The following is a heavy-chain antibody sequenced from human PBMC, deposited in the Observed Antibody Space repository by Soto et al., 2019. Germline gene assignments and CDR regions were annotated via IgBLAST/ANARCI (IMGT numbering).Heavy chain of an antibody. D-gene: IGHD2-15*01. CDR2: ISASTRNT. CDR1: GYTFSDYA. Sequence: QVQLVQSGGEVKKPGASVKVSCQASGYTFSDYAISCVRQAPGQGLEWMGWISASTRNTDQAQNFQGRVIMSLDTSTNTAYMGLRSLRSDDTAVYYCVRCYCSVGSCYACWHFDLWGRGTLVTVSS. J-gene: IGHJ2*01. V-gene: IGHV1-18*01. CDR3: VRCYCSVGSCYACWHFDL.